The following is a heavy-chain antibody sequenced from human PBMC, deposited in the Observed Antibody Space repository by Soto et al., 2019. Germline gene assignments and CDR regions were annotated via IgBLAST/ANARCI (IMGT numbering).Heavy chain of an antibody. CDR2: INHSGST. J-gene: IGHJ4*02. V-gene: IGHV4-34*01. CDR1: GGSFSGYY. D-gene: IGHD3-3*01. CDR3: ARGRQYDFWSGYYVVRGYFDY. Sequence: QVQLQQWGAGLLKPSETLSLTCAVYGGSFSGYYWSWIRQPPGKGLEWNGEINHSGSTNYNPSLRSRVTISVDTSKNQFSRKLSSVAAADTGVYYCARGRQYDFWSGYYVVRGYFDYWGQGTLVTVSS.